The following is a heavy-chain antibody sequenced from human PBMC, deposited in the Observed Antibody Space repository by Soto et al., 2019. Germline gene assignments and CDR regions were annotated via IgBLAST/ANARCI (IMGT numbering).Heavy chain of an antibody. CDR2: INHSGST. CDR3: ARAGRRQQLRGHGFDY. D-gene: IGHD6-13*01. V-gene: IGHV4-34*01. J-gene: IGHJ4*02. Sequence: PSETLSLTCAVYGGSFSGYYWSWIRQPPGKGLEWIGEINHSGSTNYNPSLKSRVTISVDTSKNQFSLKLSSVTAADTAVYYCARAGRRQQLRGHGFDYWGQGTLVTVSS. CDR1: GGSFSGYY.